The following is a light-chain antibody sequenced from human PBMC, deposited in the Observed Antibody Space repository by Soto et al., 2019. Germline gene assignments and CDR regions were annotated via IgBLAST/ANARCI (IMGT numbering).Light chain of an antibody. CDR2: GNN. Sequence: QSVLTQPPSVSGAPGQRVTISCAGSSSNIGAGYAVHWYQQLPGTAPKLLIFGNNNRPSGVPDRFSGSRSDSSASLAITGLQADDEADYFCCSYAGSYTHVFGTGTKLTVL. CDR3: CSYAGSYTHV. CDR1: SSNIGAGYA. J-gene: IGLJ1*01. V-gene: IGLV1-40*01.